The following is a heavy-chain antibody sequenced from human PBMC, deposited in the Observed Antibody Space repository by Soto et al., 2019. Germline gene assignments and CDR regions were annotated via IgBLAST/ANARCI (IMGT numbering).Heavy chain of an antibody. D-gene: IGHD2-2*01. J-gene: IGHJ6*02. CDR2: ISYDGSNK. V-gene: IGHV3-30-3*01. CDR1: GFTFSSYA. Sequence: VGSLRLSCAASGFTFSSYAMHWVRQAPGKGLEWVAVISYDGSNKYYADSVKGRFTVSRDNSKNTLYLQMNSLRAEDTAVYYCAREDCSSTSCYWYYYYGMDVWGQGTTVTVSS. CDR3: AREDCSSTSCYWYYYYGMDV.